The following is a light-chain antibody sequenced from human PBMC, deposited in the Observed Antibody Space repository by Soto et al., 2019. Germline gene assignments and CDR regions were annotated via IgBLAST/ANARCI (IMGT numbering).Light chain of an antibody. CDR1: QNINRC. V-gene: IGKV1-5*01. CDR3: LQYNSYPWT. J-gene: IGKJ1*01. CDR2: DAS. Sequence: IPVTQSASTVSASPGGRVTITFRASQNINRCLAWYQQKPGEAPKLLISDASNMKNGGPSRFSGSGSETTFTPSISSLQADDFAAYYCLQYNSYPWTFGQGTKVDIK.